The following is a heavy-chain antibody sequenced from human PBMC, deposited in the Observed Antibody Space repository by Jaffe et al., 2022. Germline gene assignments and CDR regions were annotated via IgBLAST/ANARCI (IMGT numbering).Heavy chain of an antibody. CDR2: IYYSGST. D-gene: IGHD3-3*01. J-gene: IGHJ5*02. Sequence: QLQLQESGPGLVKPSETLSLTCTVSGGSISSSSYYWGWIRQPPGKGLEWIGSIYYSGSTYYNPSLKSRVTISVDTSKNQFSLKLSSVTAADTAVYYCARHAAGQYYDFWSGYLCWFDPWGQGTLVTVSS. V-gene: IGHV4-39*01. CDR1: GGSISSSSYY. CDR3: ARHAAGQYYDFWSGYLCWFDP.